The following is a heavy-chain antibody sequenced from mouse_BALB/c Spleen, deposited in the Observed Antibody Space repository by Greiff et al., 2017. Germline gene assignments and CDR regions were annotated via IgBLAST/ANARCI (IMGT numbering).Heavy chain of an antibody. V-gene: IGHV5-4*02. CDR2: ISDGGSYT. D-gene: IGHD2-4*01. CDR1: GFTFSDYY. CDR3: ARGDYGGYYAMDY. Sequence: EVQVVESGGGLVKPGGSLKLSCAASGFTFSDYYMYWVRQTPEKRLEWVATISDGGSYTYYPDSVKGRFTISRDNAKNNLYLQMSSLKSEDTAMYYCARGDYGGYYAMDYWGQGTSVTVSS. J-gene: IGHJ4*01.